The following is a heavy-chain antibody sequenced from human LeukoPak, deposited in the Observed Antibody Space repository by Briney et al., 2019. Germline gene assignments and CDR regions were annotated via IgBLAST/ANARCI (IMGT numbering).Heavy chain of an antibody. J-gene: IGHJ6*02. CDR3: ARLARGSNYYYGMDV. V-gene: IGHV1-2*02. Sequence: GASVKVSCKASGYTFTGYYTHWVRQAPGQGLEWMGWINPNSGGTNYAQKFQGRVTMTRDTSISTAYMELSRLRSDDTAVYYCARLARGSNYYYGMDVWGQGTTVTVSS. CDR2: INPNSGGT. D-gene: IGHD3-10*01. CDR1: GYTFTGYY.